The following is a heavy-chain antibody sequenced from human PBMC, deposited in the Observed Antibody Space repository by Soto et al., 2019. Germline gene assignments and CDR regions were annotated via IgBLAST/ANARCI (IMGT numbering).Heavy chain of an antibody. CDR3: ARHYGDYYGMDV. D-gene: IGHD4-17*01. CDR1: GYSFTSYW. J-gene: IGHJ6*02. Sequence: GESLKISGKGSGYSFTSYWISWVRQMPGKGLEWRGRSDPSDSYTNYSPSFQGHVTISADKSISTAYLQWGRLKASDTAMYYCARHYGDYYGMDVWGQGTTVTVSS. V-gene: IGHV5-10-1*01. CDR2: SDPSDSYT.